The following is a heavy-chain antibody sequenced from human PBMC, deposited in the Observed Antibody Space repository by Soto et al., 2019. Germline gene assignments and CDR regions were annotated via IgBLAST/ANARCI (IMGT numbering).Heavy chain of an antibody. CDR3: ARTGYGDHFDY. V-gene: IGHV4-59*01. D-gene: IGHD5-18*01. CDR2: THDSGII. CDR1: GGSMSHYH. Sequence: QVQLQESGPGLVKPSETLSLTCTVSGGSMSHYHWCWIRQSPGKGLEFIGYTHDSGIINYNPSRMSRVAISLDASKNQFSLKLTSVTAADTALYYCARTGYGDHFDYWGRGTLVTVSS. J-gene: IGHJ4*02.